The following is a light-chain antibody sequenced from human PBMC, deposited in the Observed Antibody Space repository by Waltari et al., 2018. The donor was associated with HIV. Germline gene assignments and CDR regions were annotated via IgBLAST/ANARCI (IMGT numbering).Light chain of an antibody. Sequence: NFMLTQPHSVSESPGKTVTISCTRSSGSIASNSVPWYQQRPGSSPTTVIYEDNQRPSGVPDRFSGSIDSSSNSASLTISGLKTEDEADYYCQSYDSSNQVFGGGTKLTVL. J-gene: IGLJ2*01. CDR1: SGSIASNS. CDR2: EDN. V-gene: IGLV6-57*01. CDR3: QSYDSSNQV.